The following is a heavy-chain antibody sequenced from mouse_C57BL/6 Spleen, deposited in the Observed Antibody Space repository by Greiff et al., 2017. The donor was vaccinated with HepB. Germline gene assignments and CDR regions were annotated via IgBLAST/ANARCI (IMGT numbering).Heavy chain of an antibody. Sequence: VKVVESGPELVKPGASVKISCKASGYAFSSSWMNWVKQRPGKGLEWIGRIYPGDGDTNYNGKFKGKATLTADKSSSTAYMQLSSLTSEDSAVYFCAREAYGSSLYFDYWGQGTTLTVSS. CDR3: AREAYGSSLYFDY. CDR1: GYAFSSSW. CDR2: IYPGDGDT. J-gene: IGHJ2*01. V-gene: IGHV1-82*01. D-gene: IGHD1-1*01.